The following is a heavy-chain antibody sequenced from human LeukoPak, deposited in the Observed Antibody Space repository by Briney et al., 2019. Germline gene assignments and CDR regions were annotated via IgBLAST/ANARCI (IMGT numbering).Heavy chain of an antibody. J-gene: IGHJ2*01. CDR1: GFRFSDFT. CDR3: VREGCGSGYGWYFEL. D-gene: IGHD5-18*01. V-gene: IGHV3-23*01. Sequence: GGSLRLSCAGSGFRFSDFTMTWVRQAPGKGAEGVAGIGGRGVSTYYADSLGGRFTISRDNSKDMLYLQMNSLRAEDTAVYYCVREGCGSGYGWYFELWGRGTLVTVSS. CDR2: IGGRGVST.